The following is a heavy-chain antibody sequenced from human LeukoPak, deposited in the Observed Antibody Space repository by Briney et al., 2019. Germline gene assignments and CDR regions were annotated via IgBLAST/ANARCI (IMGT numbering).Heavy chain of an antibody. V-gene: IGHV3-23*01. J-gene: IGHJ4*02. CDR3: AKDVALSEYSSSSGDY. D-gene: IGHD6-6*01. Sequence: PGGSLRLSCAASGFTFSSYAMSWVRQAPGKGLEWVSAISGSGGSTYYADSVKGRFTISRDNSKNTLYLQMNSLRAEDTAVYYCAKDVALSEYSSSSGDYWGQGTLVTVSS. CDR2: ISGSGGST. CDR1: GFTFSSYA.